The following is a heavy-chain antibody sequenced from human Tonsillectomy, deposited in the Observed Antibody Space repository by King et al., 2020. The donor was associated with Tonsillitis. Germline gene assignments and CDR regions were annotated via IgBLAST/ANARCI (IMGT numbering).Heavy chain of an antibody. Sequence: VQLVESGAEVKKPGESLKISCKGSGYSFASSWIGWVRQMPGKGLEWMGIIYPGDSDTRYSPSFQGQVTISADRSISTAYLQWSSLKASDTAQYYCARPAPGQPMGDDDFDIWGQGTMVTVS. CDR1: GYSFASSW. CDR3: ARPAPGQPMGDDDFDI. J-gene: IGHJ3*02. CDR2: IYPGDSDT. V-gene: IGHV5-51*01. D-gene: IGHD3-16*01.